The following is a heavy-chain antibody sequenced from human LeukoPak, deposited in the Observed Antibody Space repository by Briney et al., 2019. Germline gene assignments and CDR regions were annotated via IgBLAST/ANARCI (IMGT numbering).Heavy chain of an antibody. D-gene: IGHD3-10*01. CDR1: GYTFTTYG. Sequence: ASVKVSCKASGYTFTTYGISWVRQAPGQGLEWMGWISAYKGNTNYAQKLQGRVTMTTETSTSTAYMELSSLRSEDTAVYYCARVHYYGSGIERTNYGMDVWGQGTTVTVSS. V-gene: IGHV1-18*01. CDR2: ISAYKGNT. J-gene: IGHJ6*02. CDR3: ARVHYYGSGIERTNYGMDV.